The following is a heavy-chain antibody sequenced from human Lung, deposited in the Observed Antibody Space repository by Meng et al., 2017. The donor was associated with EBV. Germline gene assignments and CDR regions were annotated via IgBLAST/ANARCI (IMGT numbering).Heavy chain of an antibody. Sequence: QVKLQWSGQGLVKPSQTLSFICTVLGGSISSGGHYWSWIRQHPEKGLEWIGYIYYSGSTYYKPSLKSRLTISVDTSKNQLSLRLSSVTAADTAVYYCARGLWYYDRGGYFDNWGRGTLVTVSS. CDR1: GGSISSGGHY. CDR2: IYYSGST. V-gene: IGHV4-31*03. CDR3: ARGLWYYDRGGYFDN. D-gene: IGHD3-22*01. J-gene: IGHJ4*02.